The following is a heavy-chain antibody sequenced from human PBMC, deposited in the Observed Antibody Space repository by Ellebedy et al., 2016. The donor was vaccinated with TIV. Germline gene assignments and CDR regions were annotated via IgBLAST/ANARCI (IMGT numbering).Heavy chain of an antibody. Sequence: SETLSLTCTVSGYSISSGYYWGWIRQPPGKGLEWIGSIYHSGTTYYNPSLKSRLTMSVDTSKNQFSLKVSSVTAADTAVYYCARDLGFNSRWGENYWGQGTLVTVSS. CDR3: ARDLGFNSRWGENY. CDR1: GYSISSGYY. D-gene: IGHD6-13*01. CDR2: IYHSGTT. J-gene: IGHJ4*02. V-gene: IGHV4-38-2*02.